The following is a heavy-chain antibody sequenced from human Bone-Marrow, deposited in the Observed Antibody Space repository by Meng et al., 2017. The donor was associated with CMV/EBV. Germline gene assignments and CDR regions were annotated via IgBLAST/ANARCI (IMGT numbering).Heavy chain of an antibody. CDR2: ISYDETSQ. V-gene: IGHV3-30*04. D-gene: IGHD6-25*01. J-gene: IGHJ3*02. CDR1: GFSFNNYA. Sequence: GESLKISCAASGFSFNNYAIHWVRQAPGSGLEWVAVISYDETSQYYSDSVKGRFTISRDNSKNTLYLQMNSLRAEDTAVYYCARSVEQRLLRIGFDMWGQVTMVNRLL. CDR3: ARSVEQRLLRIGFDM.